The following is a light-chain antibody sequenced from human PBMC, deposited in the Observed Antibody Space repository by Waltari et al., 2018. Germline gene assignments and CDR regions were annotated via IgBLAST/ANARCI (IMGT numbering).Light chain of an antibody. Sequence: QCLVHSDRNTYVIWYHQRPGQSPGRLIYKISKLDSGVPDRFSGSGSTTDVTLNISRVEAKDVVIFYGMQGTYGPRTFGQATKVQVK. J-gene: IGKJ1*01. CDR2: KIS. V-gene: IGKV2-30*02. CDR3: MQGTYGPRT. CDR1: QCLVHSDRNTY.